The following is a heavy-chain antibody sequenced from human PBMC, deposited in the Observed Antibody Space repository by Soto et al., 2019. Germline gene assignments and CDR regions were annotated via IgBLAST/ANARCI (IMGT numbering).Heavy chain of an antibody. D-gene: IGHD6-25*01. Sequence: PGGSLRLSCAASGFPFSSYAMSWVRQSPGKGLEWVSAISGSGGSTYYADSVKGRFTISRDNSKNTLYLQMNSLRAEDTAVYYCARYWTGSSAKTHFDDWPKRPLVTVXS. V-gene: IGHV3-23*01. CDR3: ARYWTGSSAKTHFDD. J-gene: IGHJ4*02. CDR1: GFPFSSYA. CDR2: ISGSGGST.